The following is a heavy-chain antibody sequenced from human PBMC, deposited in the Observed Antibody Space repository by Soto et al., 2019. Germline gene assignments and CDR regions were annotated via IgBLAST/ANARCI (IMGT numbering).Heavy chain of an antibody. CDR3: AREETAWPLAYGLDV. D-gene: IGHD2-21*02. J-gene: IGHJ6*02. Sequence: GWSLRLACASSVFSFITYSMKWVRQAPGKGLERVSSISSRGDTYYADSVKGRFTISRDNAKNSVSLQMDSLRAEDAAVYYCAREETAWPLAYGLDVWGQGTTVTVSS. CDR1: VFSFITYS. V-gene: IGHV3-21*01. CDR2: ISSRGDT.